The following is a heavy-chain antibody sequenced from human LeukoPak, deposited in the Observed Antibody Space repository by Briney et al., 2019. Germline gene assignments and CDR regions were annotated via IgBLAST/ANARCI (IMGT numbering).Heavy chain of an antibody. V-gene: IGHV1-69*04. D-gene: IGHD6-13*01. CDR1: GGTFSSYA. CDR2: IIPMLDKV. Sequence: ASVTVSYKASGGTFSSYAVNWVRQAPGQGLEWMGRIIPMLDKVTYAQKFQGRVTITADKSTSTAYMELSSLRSDDTAVYYCARGVAAVGMDYWGQGTLVTVSS. CDR3: ARGVAAVGMDY. J-gene: IGHJ4*02.